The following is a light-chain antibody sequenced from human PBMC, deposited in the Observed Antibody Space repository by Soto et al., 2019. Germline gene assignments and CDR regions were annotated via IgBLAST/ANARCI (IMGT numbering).Light chain of an antibody. CDR3: QQSYSTPQGT. V-gene: IGKV1-39*01. Sequence: DIQMTQSPSSLSASVGDRVTITCRASQSISSYLNWYQQKPGKAPKLRIYAASSLQSGVPSRFSGSGSGTDFTLTISSLQPEDFATYYCQQSYSTPQGTFGQGTKVEIK. CDR2: AAS. CDR1: QSISSY. J-gene: IGKJ1*01.